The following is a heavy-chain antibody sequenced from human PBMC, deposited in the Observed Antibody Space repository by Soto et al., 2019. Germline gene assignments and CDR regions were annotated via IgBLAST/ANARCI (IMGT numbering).Heavy chain of an antibody. J-gene: IGHJ6*02. D-gene: IGHD3-3*01. CDR1: GFTFSSYA. Sequence: GGFLRLSCAASGFTFSSYAMSWVRQAPGKGLEWVSAISGSGGSTYYADSVKGRFTISRDNSKNTLYLQMNSLRAEDTAVYYCAKGKGDFWSGYYYYGMDVWGQGTTVTVSS. CDR3: AKGKGDFWSGYYYYGMDV. CDR2: ISGSGGST. V-gene: IGHV3-23*01.